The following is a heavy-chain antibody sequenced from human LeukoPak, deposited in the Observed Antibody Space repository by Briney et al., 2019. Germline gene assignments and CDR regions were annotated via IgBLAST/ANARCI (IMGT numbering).Heavy chain of an antibody. Sequence: SETLSLTCSVSGGSVNSDSCYWSWIRQPPGKGLEWIGYIYYNRSTNYSPSLKSRVTISVDTSKNQFSLKLSSVTAADTAVYYCARGAASDYGVNNYYGMDVWGQGTTVTVSS. CDR2: IYYNRST. CDR3: ARGAASDYGVNNYYGMDV. D-gene: IGHD4-17*01. V-gene: IGHV4-61*01. CDR1: GGSVNSDSCY. J-gene: IGHJ6*02.